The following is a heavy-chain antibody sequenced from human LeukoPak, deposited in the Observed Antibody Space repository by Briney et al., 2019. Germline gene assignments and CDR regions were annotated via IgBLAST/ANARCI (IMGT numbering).Heavy chain of an antibody. Sequence: SETLSLTCTVSGGSISSGSYYWSWIRQPAGKGLEWIGRIYTSGSTNYNPSLKSRVTISVDTSKNQFSLKLSSVTAADTAVYYCAGDRYWGQGTLVTVSS. CDR2: IYTSGST. CDR1: GGSISSGSYY. CDR3: AGDRY. J-gene: IGHJ4*02. V-gene: IGHV4-61*02.